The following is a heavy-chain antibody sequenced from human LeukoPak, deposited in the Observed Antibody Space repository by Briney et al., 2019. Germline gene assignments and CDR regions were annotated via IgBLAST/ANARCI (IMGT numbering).Heavy chain of an antibody. D-gene: IGHD1-1*01. Sequence: ASVKVSCKASGYTFTSYAMHWVRQAPGQRLEWMGWINAGNGNTKYSQEFQGRVTITRDTSASTAYMELSSLRSEDMAVYYCARGKLERLWFDPWSQGTLVTVSS. CDR3: ARGKLERLWFDP. CDR2: INAGNGNT. CDR1: GYTFTSYA. V-gene: IGHV1-3*03. J-gene: IGHJ5*02.